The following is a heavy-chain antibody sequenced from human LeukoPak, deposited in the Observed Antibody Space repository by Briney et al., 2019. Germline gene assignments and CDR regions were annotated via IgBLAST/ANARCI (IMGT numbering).Heavy chain of an antibody. V-gene: IGHV7-4-1*02. CDR3: VRTLYDSSGYFNY. CDR2: IKTITGNP. D-gene: IGHD3-22*01. Sequence: GASVKVSCKASGYTFTDYAMNWVRQAPGQGLEWMGWIKTITGNPTYAQGFTGRFVFSLDTSVSTTYLQISSLQADDTAVYYCVRTLYDSSGYFNYWGQGTLVTVSS. J-gene: IGHJ4*02. CDR1: GYTFTDYA.